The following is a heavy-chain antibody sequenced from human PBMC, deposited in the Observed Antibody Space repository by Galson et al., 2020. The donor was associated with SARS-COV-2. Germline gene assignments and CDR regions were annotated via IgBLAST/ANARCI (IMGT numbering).Heavy chain of an antibody. CDR2: INPSGGST. CDR1: GYTFTSYY. Sequence: ASVKVSCKASGYTFTSYYMHWVRQAPGQGLEWMGIINPSGGSTSYAQKFRGRVTMTRDTSTSTVYMELSSLRSEDTAVYYCARSYYGSGSWVYYGMDVWGQGTTVTVSS. D-gene: IGHD3-10*01. J-gene: IGHJ6*02. CDR3: ARSYYGSGSWVYYGMDV. V-gene: IGHV1-46*03.